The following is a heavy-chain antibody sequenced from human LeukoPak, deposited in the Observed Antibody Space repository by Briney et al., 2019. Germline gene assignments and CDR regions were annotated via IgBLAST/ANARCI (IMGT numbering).Heavy chain of an antibody. CDR3: ARVPSRIAARGNWFDP. CDR1: GYTFTSYD. D-gene: IGHD6-6*01. Sequence: GASVKVSCKASGYTFTSYDINWVRQATGQGLEWMGWMNPNGGNTGYAQKFQGRVTITRNTSISTAYMELSSLRSEDTAVYYCARVPSRIAARGNWFDPWGQGTLVTVSS. V-gene: IGHV1-8*03. CDR2: MNPNGGNT. J-gene: IGHJ5*02.